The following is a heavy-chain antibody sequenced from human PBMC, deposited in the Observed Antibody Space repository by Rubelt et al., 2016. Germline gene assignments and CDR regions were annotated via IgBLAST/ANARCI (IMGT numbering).Heavy chain of an antibody. V-gene: IGHV1-8*02. J-gene: IGHJ4*02. CDR2: MNPNSGNT. CDR1: GGTFSSYA. Sequence: QAQLVQSGAEVKKPGSSVKVSCKASGGTFSSYAISWVRQATGQGLEWMGWMNPNSGNTGYAQKFQGRVTMTRNTSISTAYMGVGSLRSADTAVYYCARGQGIAAAGNLLWGQGTLVTVSS. D-gene: IGHD6-13*01. CDR3: ARGQGIAAAGNLL.